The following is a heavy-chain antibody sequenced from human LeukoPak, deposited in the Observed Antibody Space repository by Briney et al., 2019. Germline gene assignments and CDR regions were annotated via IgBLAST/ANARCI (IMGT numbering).Heavy chain of an antibody. V-gene: IGHV4-59*01. CDR3: ARGLRPDAFDI. D-gene: IGHD3-16*01. J-gene: IGHJ3*02. CDR1: GGSIGSYY. Sequence: SETLSLTCTVSGGSIGSYYWSWIRQPPGKGLEWIGYIYYSGSTNYNPSLKSRVTISVDTSKNQFSLKLSSVTAADTAVYYCARGLRPDAFDIWGQGTMVTVSS. CDR2: IYYSGST.